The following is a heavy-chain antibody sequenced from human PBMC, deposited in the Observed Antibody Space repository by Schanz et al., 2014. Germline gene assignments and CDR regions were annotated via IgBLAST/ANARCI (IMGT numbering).Heavy chain of an antibody. D-gene: IGHD2-2*01. Sequence: VELVESGGGLVQPGGSLRLSCAASGFTLSSYGMHWVRQAPGKGLEWVAFINSDGTKRFYADSVKSRFTISRDNAKNSLFLQMNSLRAEDTAVYYCARAGYDADNWFDPWGQGTLVTVSS. CDR3: ARAGYDADNWFDP. V-gene: IGHV3-33*08. CDR1: GFTLSSYG. J-gene: IGHJ5*02. CDR2: INSDGTKR.